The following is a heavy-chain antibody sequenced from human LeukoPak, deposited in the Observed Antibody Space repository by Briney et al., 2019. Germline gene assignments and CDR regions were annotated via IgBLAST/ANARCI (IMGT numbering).Heavy chain of an antibody. D-gene: IGHD3-10*01. CDR1: GGSFSGYY. CDR2: INHKGST. Sequence: PSETLSLTCAVYGGSFSGYYWTWIHQPPGKGLEWIGEINHKGSTNYNPSLMSRVSTSVDTSKNQFSLKLSSVTAADTAVYYCARGPHYYGSGSYEYSYYYYYYGMDVWGNGTTVTVSS. V-gene: IGHV4-34*01. CDR3: ARGPHYYGSGSYEYSYYYYYYGMDV. J-gene: IGHJ6*04.